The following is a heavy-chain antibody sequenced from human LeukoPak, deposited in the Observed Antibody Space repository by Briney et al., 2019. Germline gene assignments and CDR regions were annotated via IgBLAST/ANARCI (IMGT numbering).Heavy chain of an antibody. D-gene: IGHD4-17*01. V-gene: IGHV5-10-1*01. J-gene: IGHJ5*02. CDR2: IDPSDSYT. Sequence: GESLKISCKGSGYSFTSYWISWVRQMPGKGLEWMGRIDPSDSYTNYSPSFQGHVTISADKSISTAYLQWSSLKASDTATYYCAIIPLGDGDLRGTGDWFDPWGQGTLVTVSS. CDR1: GYSFTSYW. CDR3: AIIPLGDGDLRGTGDWFDP.